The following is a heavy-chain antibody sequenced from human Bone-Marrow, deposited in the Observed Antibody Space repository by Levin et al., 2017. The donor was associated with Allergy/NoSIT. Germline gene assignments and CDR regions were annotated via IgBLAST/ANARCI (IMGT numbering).Heavy chain of an antibody. D-gene: IGHD3-3*01. V-gene: IGHV3-23*01. J-gene: IGHJ4*02. CDR3: AKQRVDDFWSADY. Sequence: GGSLRLSCAASGFTFNSYAMSWVRQAPGKGLEWVSAITVTGGSTYYADSVKGRFTISRDNSKNTLYLQMNSLRADDTAIYYCAKQRVDDFWSADYWGQGTLVTVSS. CDR2: ITVTGGST. CDR1: GFTFNSYA.